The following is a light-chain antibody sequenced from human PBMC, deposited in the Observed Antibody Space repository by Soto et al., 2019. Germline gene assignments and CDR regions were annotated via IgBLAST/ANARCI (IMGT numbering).Light chain of an antibody. CDR3: QQYHTDWT. CDR1: ESIDNW. J-gene: IGKJ1*01. V-gene: IGKV1-5*01. CDR2: AAS. Sequence: DIQMTQSPSTLSASVGDTVTITCRASESIDNWLAWYQQKPGKAPKLLIFAASTLVRGVPSRFSGRGSGTEFTLTISSLQADDYATFHCQQYHTDWTFGQGTKVEIK.